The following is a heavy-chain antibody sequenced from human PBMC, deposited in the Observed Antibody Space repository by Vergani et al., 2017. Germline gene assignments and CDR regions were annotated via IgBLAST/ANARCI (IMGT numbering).Heavy chain of an antibody. D-gene: IGHD3-22*01. V-gene: IGHV1-69*02. Sequence: QVQLVQSGAEVKKPGSSVKVSCKASGGTFSSYTISWVRQAPGQGLEWMGRIIPILGIANYAQKFQGRVTITADKSTSTAYMELSSLRSEDTAVYYWARSRNHYYYDSSGDYTVDYYYGMDVWGQGTTVTVSS. CDR3: ARSRNHYYYDSSGDYTVDYYYGMDV. CDR1: GGTFSSYT. J-gene: IGHJ6*02. CDR2: IIPILGIA.